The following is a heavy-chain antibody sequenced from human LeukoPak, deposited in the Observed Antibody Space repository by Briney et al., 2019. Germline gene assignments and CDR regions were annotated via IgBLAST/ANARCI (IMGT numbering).Heavy chain of an antibody. J-gene: IGHJ4*02. CDR1: GGSFSGYY. V-gene: IGHV4-34*01. Sequence: SETLSLTCAVYGGSFSGYYWSWIRQPPGKGLEWIGEINHSGSTNYNPSLKSRVTISVDTSKNQFSLKLSSVTAADTAVYYCARDSFGVVILFDNWGQGTLVTVFS. CDR2: INHSGST. D-gene: IGHD3-3*01. CDR3: ARDSFGVVILFDN.